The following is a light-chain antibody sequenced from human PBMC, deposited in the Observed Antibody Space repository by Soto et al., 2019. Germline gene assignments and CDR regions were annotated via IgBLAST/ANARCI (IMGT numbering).Light chain of an antibody. CDR3: QQSFSTPT. Sequence: DIQMTQSPSSLSASVGDRVTITCQASQDINIYLNWYRQKPGKAPELLIYSASNLQSGVPSRFSGSGSGTDFTLTIASLQPEDFATYYCQQSFSTPTFGQGTRLEIK. V-gene: IGKV1-39*01. CDR1: QDINIY. CDR2: SAS. J-gene: IGKJ5*01.